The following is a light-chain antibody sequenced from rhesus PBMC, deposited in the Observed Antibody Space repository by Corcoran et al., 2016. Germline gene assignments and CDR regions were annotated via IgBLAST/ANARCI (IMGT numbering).Light chain of an antibody. V-gene: IGKV3-24*01. CDR1: QSVSSS. J-gene: IGKJ2*01. CDR3: LQHSNWPS. Sequence: EIVMTQSPATLSLSPGERATLSCRASQSVSSSLAWYQQKPGQAPRPLIYGASSRATGIPDRFSGIGSGTAFTLTISRLEPEDVAVYYCLQHSNWPSFGQGTKVEIK. CDR2: GAS.